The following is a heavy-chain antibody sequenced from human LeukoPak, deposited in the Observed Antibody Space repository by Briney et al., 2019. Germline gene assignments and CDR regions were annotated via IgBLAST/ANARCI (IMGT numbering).Heavy chain of an antibody. Sequence: PGGSLRLSCAASGFTFSSYAMHWVRQAPGKGVEDVSAISSNGGSKYYANSVKGRVTISRDNSKKRLYFQMGRLRAEDMAVYYFARDGGAYYFDHWGQGTLVTVSS. CDR2: ISSNGGSK. J-gene: IGHJ4*02. CDR1: GFTFSSYA. D-gene: IGHD3-16*01. V-gene: IGHV3-64*01. CDR3: ARDGGAYYFDH.